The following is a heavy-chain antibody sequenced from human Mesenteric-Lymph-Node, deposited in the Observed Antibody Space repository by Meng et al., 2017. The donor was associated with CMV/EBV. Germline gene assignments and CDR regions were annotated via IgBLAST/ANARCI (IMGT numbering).Heavy chain of an antibody. CDR1: GFTVSSNY. Sequence: CAASGFTVSSNYMSWVHQAPGKGLEWVSVIYSGGSTYYADSVKGRFTISRDNSKNTLYLQMNSLRAEDTAVYYCAREFHSSGHGFDYWGQGTLVTVSS. J-gene: IGHJ4*02. CDR3: AREFHSSGHGFDY. D-gene: IGHD3-22*01. V-gene: IGHV3-66*02. CDR2: IYSGGST.